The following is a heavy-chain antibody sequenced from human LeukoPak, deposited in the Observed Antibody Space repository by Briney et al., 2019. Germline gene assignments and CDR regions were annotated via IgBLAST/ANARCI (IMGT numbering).Heavy chain of an antibody. V-gene: IGHV1-18*01. CDR2: ISAYNGNT. J-gene: IGHJ4*02. D-gene: IGHD2-2*01. Sequence: ASVKVSCKASGYTFTSYGISWVRQAPGQGLEWMGWISAYNGNTNYAQKLQGRVTMTTDTSTSTAYMELRSLRSGDTAVYYCARSMIVVVKAFGDFDYWGQGTLVTVSS. CDR1: GYTFTSYG. CDR3: ARSMIVVVKAFGDFDY.